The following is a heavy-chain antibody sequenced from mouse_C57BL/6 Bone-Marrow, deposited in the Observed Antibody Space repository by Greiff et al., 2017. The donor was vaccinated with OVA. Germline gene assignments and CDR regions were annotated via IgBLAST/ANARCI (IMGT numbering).Heavy chain of an antibody. D-gene: IGHD2-3*01. CDR2: IWRGGST. CDR1: GFSLTSYG. J-gene: IGHJ2*01. CDR3: AKNVILDGYYFDY. Sequence: VQLQQSGPGLVQPSQSLSITCTVSGFSLTSYGVHWVRQSPGKGLEWLGVIWRGGSTDYNAAFMSRLSITKDNSKSQVFFKMNSLQADDTAIYYCAKNVILDGYYFDYWGQGTTLTVSS. V-gene: IGHV2-5*01.